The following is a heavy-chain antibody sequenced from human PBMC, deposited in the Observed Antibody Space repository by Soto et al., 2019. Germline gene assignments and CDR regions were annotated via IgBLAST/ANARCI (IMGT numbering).Heavy chain of an antibody. CDR2: VYSTGGV. J-gene: IGHJ6*02. CDR1: GDSIGRFY. D-gene: IGHD1-26*01. V-gene: IGHV4-4*07. Sequence: QLQLHESGTGLVKPSETLSLTCNVSGDSIGRFYLSWIRQSAGKGLEWIGRVYSTGGVTYNPALKGRFTISLDRYNKHVSLEMNSVTAADTAVYFCGRDLSGTGLEIWGLVTRVSVSS. CDR3: GRDLSGTGLEI.